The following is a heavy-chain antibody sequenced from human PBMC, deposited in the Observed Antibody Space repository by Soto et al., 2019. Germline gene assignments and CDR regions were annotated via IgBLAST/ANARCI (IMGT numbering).Heavy chain of an antibody. CDR2: IYYSGST. V-gene: IGHV4-39*01. Sequence: SETLSLTCTVSGGSIISSSYYWGLIRQPPGKGLEWIGSIYYSGSTYYNPSLKSRVTISVDTSKNQFSLKLSSVTAADTAVYYCARRGGMVRGVNAFDFWGQGTMVTVSS. CDR1: GGSIISSSYY. D-gene: IGHD3-10*01. J-gene: IGHJ3*01. CDR3: ARRGGMVRGVNAFDF.